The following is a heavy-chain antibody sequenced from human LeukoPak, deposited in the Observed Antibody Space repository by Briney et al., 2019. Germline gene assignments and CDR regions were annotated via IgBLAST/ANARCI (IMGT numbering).Heavy chain of an antibody. D-gene: IGHD1-7*01. J-gene: IGHJ4*02. CDR3: ARNWNSAFDY. Sequence: GASVKVSCKASGYTFTGYYMHWVRQAPGQGLEWMGWINPNSGGTNYAQKLQDRVTMTTDTSTSTAYMELRTLRSDDTAVYYCARNWNSAFDYWGQGTLVTVSS. CDR1: GYTFTGYY. V-gene: IGHV1-2*02. CDR2: INPNSGGT.